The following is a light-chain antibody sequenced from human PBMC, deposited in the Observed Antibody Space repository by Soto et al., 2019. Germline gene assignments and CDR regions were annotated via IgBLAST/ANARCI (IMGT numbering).Light chain of an antibody. CDR2: RAS. J-gene: IGKJ2*01. V-gene: IGKV1-5*03. CDR1: ESISRW. Sequence: DIRMTQSPSTLSASLGDRVTITCRASESISRWLAWYQQKPGKAPKLLIYRASTLENGVPSRISGSGSGTEFTLTISNLQPDDFASYYGQQYKSYSPYTFGQGTKLEIK. CDR3: QQYKSYSPYT.